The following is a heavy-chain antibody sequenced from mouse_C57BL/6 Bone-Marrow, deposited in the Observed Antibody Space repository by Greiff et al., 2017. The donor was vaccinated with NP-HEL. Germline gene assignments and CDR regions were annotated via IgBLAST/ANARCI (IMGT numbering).Heavy chain of an antibody. CDR1: GFNIKDYY. CDR2: LDPEDGDT. Sequence: VQLQQSGAELVRPGASVKLSCTASGFNIKDYYMHWVKQRPEQGLEWIGRLDPEDGDTEYAPKFPGKATMTADTSSNTAYLQLSSLTSEDTAVYYCTTLYYYGSRFAYWGQGTLVTVSA. J-gene: IGHJ3*01. D-gene: IGHD1-1*01. V-gene: IGHV14-1*01. CDR3: TTLYYYGSRFAY.